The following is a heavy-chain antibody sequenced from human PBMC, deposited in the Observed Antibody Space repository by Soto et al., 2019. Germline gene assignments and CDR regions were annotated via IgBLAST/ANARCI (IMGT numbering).Heavy chain of an antibody. V-gene: IGHV4-59*01. CDR3: ARGREWGQLVF. CDR2: IYYSGST. D-gene: IGHD6-13*01. J-gene: IGHJ4*02. CDR1: GGSISSYY. Sequence: QVQLQESGPGLVKPSETLSLTCTVSGGSISSYYWSWIRQPPGKGLEWIGYIYYSGSTNYNPSLKSRVTISVDTSKNQFALKLSSVTAADTAVYYCARGREWGQLVFWGQGTLVTVSS.